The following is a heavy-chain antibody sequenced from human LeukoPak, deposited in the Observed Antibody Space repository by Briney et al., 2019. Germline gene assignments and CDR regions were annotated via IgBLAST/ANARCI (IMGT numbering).Heavy chain of an antibody. J-gene: IGHJ4*02. Sequence: PGGSLRLSCAASGFTFSDYYMSWIRQAPGKGLEWVSYISSSGSTIYYADSVKGRFTISRDNAKNSLYLQLHSLRAEDTAVYYCARLRFVAASGVSPFDYWGQGTLVTVSS. CDR2: ISSSGSTI. V-gene: IGHV3-11*04. CDR3: ARLRFVAASGVSPFDY. CDR1: GFTFSDYY. D-gene: IGHD2-8*02.